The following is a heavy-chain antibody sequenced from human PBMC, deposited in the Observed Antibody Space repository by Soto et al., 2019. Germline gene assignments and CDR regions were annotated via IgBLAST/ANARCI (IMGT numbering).Heavy chain of an antibody. CDR3: ASEAPWSYGMDD. J-gene: IGHJ6*02. D-gene: IGHD3-3*01. Sequence: QVQLVQSGAEVKKPGASVKVSCKAFGYTFTSYYMHWVRQAPGQGLEWMGIINPGGGSTSNAQKFQGRVTITRDTSTSTVYMELSSLSSEDTAIYDCASEAPWSYGMDDWGQGTTVTVSS. CDR1: GYTFTSYY. V-gene: IGHV1-46*01. CDR2: INPGGGST.